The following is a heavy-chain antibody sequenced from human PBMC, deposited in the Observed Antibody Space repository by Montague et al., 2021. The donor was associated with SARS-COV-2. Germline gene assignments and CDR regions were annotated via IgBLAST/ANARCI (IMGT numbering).Heavy chain of an antibody. CDR2: IYYIGSM. V-gene: IGHV4-39*02. D-gene: IGHD6-19*01. Sequence: SETLSLTCNVSGASISRRDYYWAWIRQPPGKGLELIGSIYYIGSMYYNPSLRSRVSLSVDTSENHFSLNLRSVTAADTAVHYCARLLPDRTEAGTDIPFDSWGQGTLVTVSS. J-gene: IGHJ4*02. CDR1: GASISRRDYY. CDR3: ARLLPDRTEAGTDIPFDS.